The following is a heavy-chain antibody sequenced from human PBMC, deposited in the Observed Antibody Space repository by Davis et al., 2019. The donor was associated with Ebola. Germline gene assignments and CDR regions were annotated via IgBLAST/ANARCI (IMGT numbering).Heavy chain of an antibody. CDR1: GYTFTSYY. J-gene: IGHJ5*02. D-gene: IGHD3-10*01. CDR3: ARAVAMVLPYNWFDP. V-gene: IGHV1-18*04. Sequence: AASVKVSCRASGYTFTSYYMHWVRQAPGQGLEWMGWISAYNGNTNYAQKLQGRVTMTTDTSTSTAYMELRSLRSDDTAVYYCARAVAMVLPYNWFDPWGQGTLVTVSS. CDR2: ISAYNGNT.